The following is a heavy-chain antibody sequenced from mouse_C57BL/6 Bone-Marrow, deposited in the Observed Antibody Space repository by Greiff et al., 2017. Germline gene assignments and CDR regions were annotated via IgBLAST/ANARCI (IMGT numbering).Heavy chain of an antibody. D-gene: IGHD1-1*01. J-gene: IGHJ3*01. CDR2: IDPSDSYT. Sequence: QVQLQQPGAELVRPGTSVKLSCKASGYTFTSYWMHWVKQRPGQGLEWIGVIDPSDSYTNYTQKFKGKATLTVDTSSSTAYMQLSSLTSEDSAVXYCARGAPVAGFAYWGQGTLVTVSA. CDR3: ARGAPVAGFAY. CDR1: GYTFTSYW. V-gene: IGHV1-59*01.